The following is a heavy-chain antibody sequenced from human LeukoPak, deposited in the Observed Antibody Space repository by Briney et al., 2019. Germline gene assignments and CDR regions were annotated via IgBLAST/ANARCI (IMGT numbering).Heavy chain of an antibody. J-gene: IGHJ4*02. V-gene: IGHV3-23*01. CDR1: GFSFGSYA. D-gene: IGHD3-3*01. Sequence: SGGSLRLSCAASGFSFGSYAMSWVRQAPGKGLEWVSAISGSGGSTYYADSVKGRFTISRDNSKNTLYLQMNSLRAEDTAVYYCAKVATEYYDFWSGYYTSYYFDYWGQGTLVTVSS. CDR3: AKVATEYYDFWSGYYTSYYFDY. CDR2: ISGSGGST.